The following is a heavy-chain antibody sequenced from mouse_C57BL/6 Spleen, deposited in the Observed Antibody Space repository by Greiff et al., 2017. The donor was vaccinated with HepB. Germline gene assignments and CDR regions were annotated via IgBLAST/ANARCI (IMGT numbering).Heavy chain of an antibody. CDR3: ARIAQLGYFDY. CDR1: GYTFTSYW. D-gene: IGHD4-1*02. CDR2: IDPSDSYT. V-gene: IGHV1-69*01. Sequence: VQLQQPGAELVMPGASVKLSCKASGYTFTSYWMHWVKQRPGQGLEWIGEIDPSDSYTNYNQKFKGKSTLTVDKSSSTAYMQLSSLTSEDSAVYYCARIAQLGYFDYWGQGTTLTVSS. J-gene: IGHJ2*01.